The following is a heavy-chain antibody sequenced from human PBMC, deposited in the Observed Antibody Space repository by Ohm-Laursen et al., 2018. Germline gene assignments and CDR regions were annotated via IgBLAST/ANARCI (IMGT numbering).Heavy chain of an antibody. J-gene: IGHJ5*02. CDR1: GFTFTINA. CDR2: ISGSGGST. CDR3: SRGWGGIDP. Sequence: GSQTLSLASSGFTFTINAMSWVRHAPRQGLGRVSAISGSGGSTYNADSVKGRFTISRDNSKNTLYLQMNSLRAEDTAKYYYSRGWGGIDPWGQGTLVTVSS. D-gene: IGHD3-10*01. V-gene: IGHV3-23*01.